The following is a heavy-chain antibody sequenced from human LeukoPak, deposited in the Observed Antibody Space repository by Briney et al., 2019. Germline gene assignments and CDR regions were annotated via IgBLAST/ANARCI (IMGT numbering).Heavy chain of an antibody. CDR3: ARGTGQLVRGAFDY. D-gene: IGHD6-6*01. V-gene: IGHV4-61*02. Sequence: PSETLSLTCTVSGGSMSSGIYYWTWIRQPAGKGLEWIGRMYSIGSTNYNPSLRSRVTISADTSKNQFSLKLSSVTAADTAVYFCARGTGQLVRGAFDYWGQGTLVSVSS. CDR2: MYSIGST. J-gene: IGHJ4*02. CDR1: GGSMSSGIYY.